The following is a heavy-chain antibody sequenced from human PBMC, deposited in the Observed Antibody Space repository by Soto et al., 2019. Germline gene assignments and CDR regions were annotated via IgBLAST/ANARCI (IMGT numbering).Heavy chain of an antibody. CDR1: GGSISSGGYS. CDR2: IYHSGST. V-gene: IGHV4-30-2*01. Sequence: QLQLQESGSGLVKPSQTLSLTCAVSGGSISSGGYSWSWIRQPPGKGLEWIGYIYHSGSTYYNPSLKSRVTVSADRSQTQFSLKLSSVTAADTAVYCCAGSGSYHNSGRDAWGQGTTATVSS. D-gene: IGHD3-22*01. J-gene: IGHJ6*02. CDR3: AGSGSYHNSGRDA.